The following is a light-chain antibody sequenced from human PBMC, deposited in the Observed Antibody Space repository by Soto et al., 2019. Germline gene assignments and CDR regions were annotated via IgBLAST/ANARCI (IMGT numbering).Light chain of an antibody. Sequence: QSVLTQPPSASGTPGQRVSISCSGSGSNIGSNFVYWYQQLPGTAPKLLMYRNNQRPSGVPDRFSVSKSGTSASLAISGLRSEYEGDYYCATWDDNLIGVVFGGGTKLTVL. CDR3: ATWDDNLIGVV. J-gene: IGLJ2*01. V-gene: IGLV1-47*01. CDR2: RNN. CDR1: GSNIGSNF.